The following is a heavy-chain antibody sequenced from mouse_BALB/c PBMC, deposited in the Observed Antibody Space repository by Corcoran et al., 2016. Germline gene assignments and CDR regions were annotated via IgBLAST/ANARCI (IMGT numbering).Heavy chain of an antibody. CDR3: ARDDLDY. D-gene: IGHD2-3*01. CDR1: GFNIKDTY. Sequence: EVQLQQSGAELVKPGASVKLSCTASGFNIKDTYMHWVKQRPDKGLEWIGRIDPANGNTKYDPKFQGKATITADTSSNTAYLQLSSLTSEDTAVDYCARDDLDYWGQGTTLTVSS. J-gene: IGHJ2*01. CDR2: IDPANGNT. V-gene: IGHV14-3*02.